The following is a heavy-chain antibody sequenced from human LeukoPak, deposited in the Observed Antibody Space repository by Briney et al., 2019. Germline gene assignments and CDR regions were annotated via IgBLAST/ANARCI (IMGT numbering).Heavy chain of an antibody. CDR2: INHSGST. CDR3: ARGYYLDY. Sequence: SETLSLTCTVSGGSISSSSYYWGWIRQPPGKGLEWIGEINHSGSTNYNPSLKSRVTISVDTSKNQFSLKLSSVTAADTAVYYCARGYYLDYWGQGTLVTVSS. D-gene: IGHD2-21*01. CDR1: GGSISSSSYY. V-gene: IGHV4-39*07. J-gene: IGHJ4*02.